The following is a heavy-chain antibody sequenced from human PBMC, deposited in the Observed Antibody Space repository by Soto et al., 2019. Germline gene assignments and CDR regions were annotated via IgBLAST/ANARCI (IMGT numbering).Heavy chain of an antibody. V-gene: IGHV1-69*01. Sequence: QVQLVQSGAEVKKPGSSVKVSCKASGGPFSSYAISWVRQAPGQGREWMGGFIPIFGTANYAQKFQGRVTINADESTSTAYMELSSLRCEDKAVYYCAREGVTMVWGYPTAYYYYGMDVWGQGTTVTVSS. CDR2: FIPIFGTA. D-gene: IGHD3-10*01. CDR3: AREGVTMVWGYPTAYYYYGMDV. CDR1: GGPFSSYA. J-gene: IGHJ6*02.